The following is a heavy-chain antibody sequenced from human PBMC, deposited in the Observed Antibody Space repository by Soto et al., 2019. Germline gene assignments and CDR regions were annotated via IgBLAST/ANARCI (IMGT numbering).Heavy chain of an antibody. CDR2: ISYDGSNK. V-gene: IGHV3-30*18. J-gene: IGHJ4*02. CDR3: AKGFITSLVVITDFHY. CDR1: GFTFSSHG. D-gene: IGHD3-22*01. Sequence: GGSLRLSCVASGFTFSSHGMHWVRQAPGKGLEWAAVISYDGSNKYYADSVKGRFTISRDNSKNTVYLQMNNLRAEDTAVYYCAKGFITSLVVITDFHYCGQGSLVTVS.